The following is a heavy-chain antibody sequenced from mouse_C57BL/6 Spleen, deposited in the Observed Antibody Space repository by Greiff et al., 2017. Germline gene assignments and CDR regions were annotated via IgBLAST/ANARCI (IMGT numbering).Heavy chain of an antibody. D-gene: IGHD1-1*01. V-gene: IGHV1-81*01. CDR3: ARSLFTTVVEYFDV. J-gene: IGHJ1*03. CDR2: IYPRSGNT. CDR1: GYTFTSYG. Sequence: QVQLQQSGAELARPGASVKLSRKASGYTFTSYGISWVKQRTGQGLEWIGEIYPRSGNTYYNEKFKGKATLTADKSSSTAYMELRSLTSEDSAVYFCARSLFTTVVEYFDVWGTGTTVTVSS.